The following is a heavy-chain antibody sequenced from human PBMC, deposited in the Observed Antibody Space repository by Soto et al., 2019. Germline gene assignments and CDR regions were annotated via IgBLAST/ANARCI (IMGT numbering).Heavy chain of an antibody. CDR3: ARVKVVVTLDAFDI. CDR1: GFTFSGYG. Sequence: PGGSLRLSYAASGFTFSGYGMHWVRQAPGKGLEWVAVISNDGINKYYGDSVKGRFTISRDNAKNSLYLQMNSLRAEDTAVYYCARVKVVVTLDAFDIWGQGTMVTVSS. J-gene: IGHJ3*02. V-gene: IGHV3-30*03. CDR2: ISNDGINK. D-gene: IGHD3-22*01.